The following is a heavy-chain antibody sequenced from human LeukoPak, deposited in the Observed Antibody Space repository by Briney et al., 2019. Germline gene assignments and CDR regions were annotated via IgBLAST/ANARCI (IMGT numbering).Heavy chain of an antibody. CDR3: ASHYCSSTSCHIDY. Sequence: SVKVSCKASGGTFSSYAISWARQAPGQGLEWMGGIIPILGTANYAQKFQGRVTITTDESTSTAYMELSSLRSEDTAVYYCASHYCSSTSCHIDYWGQGTLVTVSS. V-gene: IGHV1-69*05. CDR2: IIPILGTA. J-gene: IGHJ4*02. CDR1: GGTFSSYA. D-gene: IGHD2-2*01.